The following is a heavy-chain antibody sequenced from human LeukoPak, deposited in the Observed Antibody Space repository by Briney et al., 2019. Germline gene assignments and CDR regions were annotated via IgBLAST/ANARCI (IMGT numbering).Heavy chain of an antibody. CDR1: GYTFTSYA. D-gene: IGHD6-19*01. Sequence: GASVKVSCKASGYTFTSYAMNWVRQAPGQGLEWMGWINTNTGNPTYAQGFTGRFVFSLDTSVSTAYLQISSLKAEDTAVYYCARKAVAGMIYDAFDIWGQGTMVTVSS. J-gene: IGHJ3*02. CDR2: INTNTGNP. CDR3: ARKAVAGMIYDAFDI. V-gene: IGHV7-4-1*02.